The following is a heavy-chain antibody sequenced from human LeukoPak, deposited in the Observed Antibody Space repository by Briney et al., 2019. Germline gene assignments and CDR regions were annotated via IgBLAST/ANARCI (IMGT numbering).Heavy chain of an antibody. CDR3: AKEGLRSSGFDY. V-gene: IGHV3-30*18. Sequence: GRSLRLSCAASGFTFSSYGMHWVRQAPGKGLEGGAVISYDGSNKYYADSVKGRFTISRDNSKNTLYLQMNSLRAEDTAVYYCAKEGLRSSGFDYWGQGTLVTVSS. J-gene: IGHJ4*02. D-gene: IGHD6-19*01. CDR2: ISYDGSNK. CDR1: GFTFSSYG.